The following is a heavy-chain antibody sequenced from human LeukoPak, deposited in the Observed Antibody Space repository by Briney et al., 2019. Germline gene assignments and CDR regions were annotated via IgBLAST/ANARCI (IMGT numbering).Heavy chain of an antibody. J-gene: IGHJ3*02. CDR2: ISSSGSTI. CDR1: GGSFSGYY. V-gene: IGHV3-11*01. CDR3: AIGQNGACDI. Sequence: LSLTCAVYGGSFSGYYWSWIRQAPGKGLEWVSYISSSGSTIYYADSVKGRFTISRDNAKNSLYLQMNSLRAEDTAVYYCAIGQNGACDIWGQGTMVTVSS. D-gene: IGHD1-1*01.